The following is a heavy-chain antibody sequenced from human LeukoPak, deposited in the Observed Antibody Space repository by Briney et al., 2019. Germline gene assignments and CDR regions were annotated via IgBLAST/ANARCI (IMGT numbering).Heavy chain of an antibody. CDR3: ARDQVKFINTAIFDY. J-gene: IGHJ4*02. D-gene: IGHD3-10*01. Sequence: GGSLRLSCAASGFTFSSYSMNWVRQAPGKGLEWVSYISQSSDRIYHADSVKGRFTISRDNAKNSLYLQMNSLRAEDTAVYYCARDQVKFINTAIFDYWGQGTLVTVSS. CDR1: GFTFSSYS. V-gene: IGHV3-48*04. CDR2: ISQSSDRI.